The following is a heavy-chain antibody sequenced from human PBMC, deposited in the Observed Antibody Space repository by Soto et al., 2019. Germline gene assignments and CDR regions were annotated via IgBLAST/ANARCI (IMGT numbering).Heavy chain of an antibody. Sequence: PGESLKISCKGSGYSFTSYWIGWVRQMPGKGLEWMGIIYPGDSDTRYSPSFQGQVTISADKSISTAYLQWSSLKASDTAMYYCARHPYSNYEVGWFDPWGQGTLVTVSS. V-gene: IGHV5-51*01. CDR1: GYSFTSYW. J-gene: IGHJ5*02. CDR3: ARHPYSNYEVGWFDP. D-gene: IGHD4-4*01. CDR2: IYPGDSDT.